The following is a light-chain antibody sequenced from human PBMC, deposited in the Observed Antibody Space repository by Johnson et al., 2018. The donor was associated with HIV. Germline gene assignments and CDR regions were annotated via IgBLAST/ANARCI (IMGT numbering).Light chain of an antibody. CDR1: SSNIENNY. J-gene: IGLJ1*01. CDR3: GTWDTSLSARYV. Sequence: QSVLTQPPSVSAAPGQKVTISCSGNSSNIENNYVSWYQQLPGTAPKLLIYDNNKRPSRIPDRFSGSKSGTSATLRITGLQTGDEADYYCGTWDTSLSARYVFGTGTKVTVL. V-gene: IGLV1-51*01. CDR2: DNN.